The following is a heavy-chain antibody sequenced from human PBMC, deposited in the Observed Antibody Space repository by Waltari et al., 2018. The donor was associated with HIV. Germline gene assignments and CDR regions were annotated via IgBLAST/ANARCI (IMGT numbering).Heavy chain of an antibody. CDR3: ARQYSSSGENDY. CDR2: INAGNGNT. J-gene: IGHJ4*02. Sequence: QVQLVQSGAEVKKPGASVKVSCKASGYTFTSYAMHWVRQAPGQRLEWMGWINAGNGNTKYSQKFQGRVTITRDTSASTAYMELSSLRSEDTAVYYCARQYSSSGENDYWGQGTLVTVSS. V-gene: IGHV1-3*01. CDR1: GYTFTSYA. D-gene: IGHD6-6*01.